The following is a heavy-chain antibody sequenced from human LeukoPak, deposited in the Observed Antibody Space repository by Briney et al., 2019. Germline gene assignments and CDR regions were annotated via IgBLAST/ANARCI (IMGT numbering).Heavy chain of an antibody. CDR2: IYSGGSR. Sequence: GGSLRLSCAASGFTVSSNYMSWVRQAPGKGLEWVSVIYSGGSRYSADSVTGPFTLSRDNSKNTLYLQMNSLRAEDTAVYYCARDIFGGNKPPGEDYWGQGTLVTVSS. CDR3: ARDIFGGNKPPGEDY. V-gene: IGHV3-53*01. CDR1: GFTVSSNY. D-gene: IGHD3-16*01. J-gene: IGHJ4*02.